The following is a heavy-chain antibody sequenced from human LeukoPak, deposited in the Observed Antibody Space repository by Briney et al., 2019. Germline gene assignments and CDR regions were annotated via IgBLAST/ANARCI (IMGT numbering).Heavy chain of an antibody. CDR1: GFTFNSYT. J-gene: IGHJ4*02. V-gene: IGHV3-23*01. Sequence: PGGSLRLSCTASGFTFNSYTMSWVRQAPGRGMEWISAIVGRGDVTDHADSVKGRFTVSRDNSRNTLYLQMNSLRVEDTAVYYCAKDFGRYQINSFDYWAKETRVTVSS. CDR2: IVGRGDVT. D-gene: IGHD1-26*01. CDR3: AKDFGRYQINSFDY.